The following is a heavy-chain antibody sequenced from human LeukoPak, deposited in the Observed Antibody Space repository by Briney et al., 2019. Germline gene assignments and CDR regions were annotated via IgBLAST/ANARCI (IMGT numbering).Heavy chain of an antibody. CDR3: AKSMYYEFWSGFLDY. J-gene: IGHJ4*02. CDR1: GFTFSSYG. D-gene: IGHD3-3*01. V-gene: IGHV3-30*18. Sequence: PGGSLRLSCAASGFTFSSYGMHWVRQAPGKGLEWVAVISYDGSNKYYADSVKGRFTISRDNSKNTLYEQMNSLRAEDTAVYYCAKSMYYEFWSGFLDYWGQGTLVTVSS. CDR2: ISYDGSNK.